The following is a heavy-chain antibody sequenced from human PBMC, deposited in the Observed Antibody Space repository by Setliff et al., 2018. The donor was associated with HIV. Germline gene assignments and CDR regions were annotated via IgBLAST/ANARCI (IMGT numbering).Heavy chain of an antibody. Sequence: PSETLSLTCSVSGGSISSGSYFWGWIRQTPGKGLEWIGNIYYTGFAYYNPSLKSRVTMSVDTSKNQFSLKLSSVTAADTAVYYCARGRYFRDISDSLFDFWGQGTLVTVSS. J-gene: IGHJ4*02. V-gene: IGHV4-39*07. CDR1: GGSISSGSYF. CDR2: IYYTGFA. CDR3: ARGRYFRDISDSLFDF. D-gene: IGHD2-21*01.